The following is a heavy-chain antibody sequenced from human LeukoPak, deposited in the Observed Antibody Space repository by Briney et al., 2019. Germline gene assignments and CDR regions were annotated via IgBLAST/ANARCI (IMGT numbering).Heavy chain of an antibody. CDR2: ISSSSGSTL. Sequence: GGSLRLSCAASGFTFSGFGMNWVRQAPGKGLEWVSYISSSSGSTLYYADSLKGRFTISRVNAKNSLYLQMNSLRAEDTAVYYCARLYGYYFDYWGQGTLVTVSS. CDR1: GFTFSGFG. CDR3: ARLYGYYFDY. J-gene: IGHJ4*02. D-gene: IGHD4-17*01. V-gene: IGHV3-48*03.